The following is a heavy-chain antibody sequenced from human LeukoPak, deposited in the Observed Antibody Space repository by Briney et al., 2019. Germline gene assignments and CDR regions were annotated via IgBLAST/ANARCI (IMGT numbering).Heavy chain of an antibody. D-gene: IGHD2-8*01. Sequence: SETLSLTCTVSGGSISSSSYYWGWVRKPPGKGLEWIGSIYYSGSTYYNPSLKSRVTISVDTSKNQFSLKLSSVTAADTAVYYCSRENGAFSPFGYWRQGTLVTVLS. J-gene: IGHJ4*02. V-gene: IGHV4-39*07. CDR1: GGSISSSSYY. CDR2: IYYSGST. CDR3: SRENGAFSPFGY.